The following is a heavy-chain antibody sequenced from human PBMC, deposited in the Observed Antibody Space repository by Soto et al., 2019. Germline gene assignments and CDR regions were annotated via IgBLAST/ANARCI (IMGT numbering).Heavy chain of an antibody. CDR2: IWYDGSNK. D-gene: IGHD3-22*01. CDR1: GFTFSSYG. J-gene: IGHJ4*02. V-gene: IGHV3-33*01. Sequence: GGSLRLSCAASGFTFSSYGMHWVRQAPGKGLEWVAVIWYDGSNKYYADSVKGRFTISRDNSKNTLYLQMNSLRAEDTAVYYCAREGVNYYDSSYFDYWGQGTLVTVSS. CDR3: AREGVNYYDSSYFDY.